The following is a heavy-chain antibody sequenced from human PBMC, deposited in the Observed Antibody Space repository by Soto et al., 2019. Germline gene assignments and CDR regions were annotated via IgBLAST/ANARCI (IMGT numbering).Heavy chain of an antibody. J-gene: IGHJ6*02. D-gene: IGHD2-15*01. V-gene: IGHV1-46*01. CDR1: GYTFTSYY. CDR3: ARDIVVVAATLTGDYYGMDV. CDR2: INPSGGST. Sequence: ASVKVSCKASGYTFTSYYMHWVRQAPGQGLEWMGIINPSGGSTSYAQKFQGRVTMTRDTSTSTVYMELSSLRSEDTAVYYCARDIVVVAATLTGDYYGMDVWGQGTTVTVSS.